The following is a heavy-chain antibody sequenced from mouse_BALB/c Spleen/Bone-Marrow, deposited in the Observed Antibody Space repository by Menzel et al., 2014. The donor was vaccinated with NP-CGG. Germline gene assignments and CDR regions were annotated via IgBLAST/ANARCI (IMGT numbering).Heavy chain of an antibody. CDR2: IYPGSGNT. V-gene: IGHV1-84*02. Sequence: QVQLQQSGPELVKPGASVKISCKACGYTFTDYCINWVKQKPGQGLEWIGWIYPGSGNTQYNEKFKGKATLTVDTSSNTAYMQLSSLTSEGTAVYFCARPPYYYGSRPYWYFDVWGAGTTVTVSS. D-gene: IGHD1-1*01. CDR3: ARPPYYYGSRPYWYFDV. J-gene: IGHJ1*01. CDR1: GYTFTDYC.